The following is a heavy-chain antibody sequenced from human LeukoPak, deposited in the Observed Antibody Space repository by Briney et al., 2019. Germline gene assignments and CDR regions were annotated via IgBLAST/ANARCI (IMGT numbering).Heavy chain of an antibody. CDR1: GGTFSSYA. Sequence: ASVKVSCKASGGTFSSYAISWVRQAPGQGLEWMGGIIPIFGTASYAQKFQGRVTMTRDTSTSTVYMELSSLRSEDTAVYYCARDAPDAIPMIGREDYNNWLDPWGQGTLVTVPS. J-gene: IGHJ5*02. CDR3: ARDAPDAIPMIGREDYNNWLDP. D-gene: IGHD3-22*01. CDR2: IIPIFGTA. V-gene: IGHV1-69*05.